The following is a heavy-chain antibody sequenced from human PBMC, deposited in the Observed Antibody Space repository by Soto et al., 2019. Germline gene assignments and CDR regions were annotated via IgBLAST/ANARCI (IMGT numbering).Heavy chain of an antibody. D-gene: IGHD2-2*01. Sequence: XESLKISCQASGYSFTAYWITWVRQMPGKGLEWMATIDPSDSYVDYSPSFRGHVTFSVDRSITTVYLQWNSLKASDSAMYFCTRRASSSFYHFDFWGQGALVTVSS. CDR3: TRRASSSFYHFDF. J-gene: IGHJ4*02. V-gene: IGHV5-10-1*01. CDR1: GYSFTAYW. CDR2: IDPSDSYV.